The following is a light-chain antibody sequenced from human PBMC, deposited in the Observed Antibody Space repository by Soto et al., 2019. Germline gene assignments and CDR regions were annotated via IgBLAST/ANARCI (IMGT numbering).Light chain of an antibody. CDR3: QQYGSSPDYT. J-gene: IGKJ2*01. CDR2: GAS. V-gene: IGKV3-20*01. CDR1: QSVSSSY. Sequence: EIVLTQSPGTLSLSPGERATLSCRASQSVSSSYLAWYQQKPGQAPRLLIYGASSRATAIPDRFSGSGSGTDFTLTISRLEPTDFAVYYCQQYGSSPDYTFGQGTKLEIK.